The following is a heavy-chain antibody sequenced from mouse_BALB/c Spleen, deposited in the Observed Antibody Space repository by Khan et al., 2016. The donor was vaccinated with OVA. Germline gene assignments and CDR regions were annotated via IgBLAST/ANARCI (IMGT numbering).Heavy chain of an antibody. Sequence: ELHLVESGGDLVKPGGSLKLSCVASGFTFSSYSMSWVRQTPDKRLEWVATISSGGDYTYYPDNVKGRFTISRDNAKNTLYLQMSSLKSEDTARYYCASHLTGSFAYWGQGTLVTVSA. CDR3: ASHLTGSFAY. D-gene: IGHD4-1*01. J-gene: IGHJ3*01. CDR2: ISSGGDYT. CDR1: GFTFSSYS. V-gene: IGHV5-6*01.